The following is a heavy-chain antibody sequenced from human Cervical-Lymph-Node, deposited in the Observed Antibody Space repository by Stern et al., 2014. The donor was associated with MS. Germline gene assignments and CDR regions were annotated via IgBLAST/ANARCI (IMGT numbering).Heavy chain of an antibody. V-gene: IGHV1-69*01. Sequence: QVQLMQSGAEERKPGSSVKVSCKASGGTFSNLAISWLRQAPGQGLEWMGGIIPMFGAANYAQKFQGTVTITADESTNTVYMELSSPRSEDAALYYCARDKEAHYFDSWGQGTLVTVSS. CDR2: IIPMFGAA. CDR1: GGTFSNLA. J-gene: IGHJ4*02. CDR3: ARDKEAHYFDS.